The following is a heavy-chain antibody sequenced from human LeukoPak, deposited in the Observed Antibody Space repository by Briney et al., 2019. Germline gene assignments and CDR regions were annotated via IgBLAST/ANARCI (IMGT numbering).Heavy chain of an antibody. CDR1: GYTFIGYY. Sequence: ASVNVSCKASGYTFIGYYMHWVRQAPGQGLEWMGWINPNSGGTNYAQKFQGRVTVTRDTSINTSYMELSRLRSDDTAVYYCARTTPVTPYYFDYWGQGTLVTVSS. CDR3: ARTTPVTPYYFDY. V-gene: IGHV1-2*02. CDR2: INPNSGGT. J-gene: IGHJ4*02. D-gene: IGHD4-17*01.